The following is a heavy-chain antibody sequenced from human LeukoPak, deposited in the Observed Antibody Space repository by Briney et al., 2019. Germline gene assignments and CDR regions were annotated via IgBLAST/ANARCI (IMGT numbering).Heavy chain of an antibody. CDR3: ARHSYGYPNYFDY. D-gene: IGHD5-18*01. Sequence: PSQTLSLTCTVSGGSISSGGYYWSWIRQPPGKGLEWIGYIYYSGSTNYNPSLKSRVTISVDTSKNQFSLKLSSVTAADTAVYYCARHSYGYPNYFDYWGQGTLVTVSS. V-gene: IGHV4-61*08. CDR2: IYYSGST. J-gene: IGHJ4*02. CDR1: GGSISSGGYY.